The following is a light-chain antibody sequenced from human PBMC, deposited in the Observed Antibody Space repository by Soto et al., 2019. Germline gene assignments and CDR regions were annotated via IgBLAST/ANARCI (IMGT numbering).Light chain of an antibody. CDR3: QQYGSSPCT. CDR1: QSVASNS. J-gene: IGKJ2*02. CDR2: GAS. Sequence: EIVLTQSPDTLSLSPGQRATLSCRASQSVASNSLAWYQQKPGQPPRLLIYGASRRATGIPDRFSGSGSGTDFILTISRLEREDFVVYYCQQYGSSPCTFGQGTKMEIK. V-gene: IGKV3-20*01.